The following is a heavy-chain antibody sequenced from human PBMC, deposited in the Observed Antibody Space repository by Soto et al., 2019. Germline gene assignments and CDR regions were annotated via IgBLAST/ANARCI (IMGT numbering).Heavy chain of an antibody. CDR1: GYTFTSYG. CDR2: MNPNSANT. V-gene: IGHV1-8*01. Sequence: ASVKVSCKASGYTFTSYGINWMRQATGQGPEWMGWMNPNSANTGYAQKFQGRVTMTRDTSISTAFMELSSLRSEDTAVYYCARGLARYSDSGMDVWGQGTTVTVSS. CDR3: ARGLARYSDSGMDV. J-gene: IGHJ6*02. D-gene: IGHD5-18*01.